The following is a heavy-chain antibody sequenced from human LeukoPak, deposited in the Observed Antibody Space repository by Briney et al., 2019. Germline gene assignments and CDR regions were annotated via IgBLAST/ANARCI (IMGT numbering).Heavy chain of an antibody. J-gene: IGHJ4*02. D-gene: IGHD3-22*01. CDR3: ARDRGYYPQLDY. Sequence: ASLKVSCKASGSTFSASYMHWVRQAPGQRLEWMGSINHNSGVTNYAQKFQGRVTMTRDTSVNTAYMDLSSLRSDDTAVYYCARDRGYYPQLDYWGQGTLVTVSS. CDR2: INHNSGVT. V-gene: IGHV1-2*02. CDR1: GSTFSASY.